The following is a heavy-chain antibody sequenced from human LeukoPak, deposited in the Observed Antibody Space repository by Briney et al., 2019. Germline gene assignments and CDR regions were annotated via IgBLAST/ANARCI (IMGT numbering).Heavy chain of an antibody. D-gene: IGHD6-6*01. CDR3: GHVKARPGIPFDI. J-gene: IGHJ3*02. V-gene: IGHV3-48*03. Sequence: GGSLILSCAASVYTFSSYEMYGLRAAPGRGLEGVSNNSSSGCITYYADSVKGRFTISRDHPNNSLFLKVNRLRAEDAALYYCGHVKARPGIPFDIWGRGTMVTVSS. CDR2: NSSSGCIT. CDR1: VYTFSSYE.